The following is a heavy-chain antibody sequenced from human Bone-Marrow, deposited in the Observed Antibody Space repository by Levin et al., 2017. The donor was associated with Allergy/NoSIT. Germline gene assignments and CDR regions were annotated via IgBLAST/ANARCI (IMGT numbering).Heavy chain of an antibody. CDR1: GFTFSSYW. D-gene: IGHD6-19*01. CDR3: ARVLYSSGWYPPFTLAY. Sequence: GGSLRLSCAASGFTFSSYWMHWVRQAPGKGLVWVSRINSDGSSTSYADSVKGRFTISRDNAKNTLYLQMNSLRAEDTAVYYCARVLYSSGWYPPFTLAYWGQGTLVTVSS. CDR2: INSDGSST. V-gene: IGHV3-74*01. J-gene: IGHJ4*02.